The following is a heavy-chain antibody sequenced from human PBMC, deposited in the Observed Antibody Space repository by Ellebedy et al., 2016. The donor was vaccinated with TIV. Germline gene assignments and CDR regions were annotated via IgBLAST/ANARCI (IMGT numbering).Heavy chain of an antibody. Sequence: GESLKISCAASGFTVSSNYMTWVRQAPGKGLEWVSLIHSGGSIYYADSVKGRFTISRDNSKNTLHLQMNSLRAEDTAVYYCASQGIVGAPFDYWGQGTLVTVSS. V-gene: IGHV3-53*01. CDR1: GFTVSSNY. J-gene: IGHJ4*02. CDR3: ASQGIVGAPFDY. CDR2: IHSGGSI. D-gene: IGHD1-26*01.